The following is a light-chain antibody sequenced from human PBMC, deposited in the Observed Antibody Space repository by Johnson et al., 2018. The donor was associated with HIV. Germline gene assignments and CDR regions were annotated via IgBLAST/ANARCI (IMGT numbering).Light chain of an antibody. Sequence: FVLTQPPSVSAAPGQTVTISCSGSSSNVGSSFVSWYRQVPGTAPKLLIYDNNKRPSGIPGRFSGSKSGPSATLGITGLQTGDEADYYCGTWDSSLSAGFFGTGTKVTVL. CDR2: DNN. J-gene: IGLJ1*01. CDR1: SSNVGSSF. V-gene: IGLV1-51*01. CDR3: GTWDSSLSAGF.